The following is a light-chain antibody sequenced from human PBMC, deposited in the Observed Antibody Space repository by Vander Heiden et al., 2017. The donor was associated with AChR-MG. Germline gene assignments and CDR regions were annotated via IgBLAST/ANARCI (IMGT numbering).Light chain of an antibody. CDR3: CSYAGSSTVV. CDR2: EVS. V-gene: IGLV2-23*02. CDR1: SSDVGSYNL. Sequence: QSALTQPASVSGPPGQSITVPCTGTSSDVGSYNLVSWYQQHPGKAPKLMIYEVSKRPSGVSNRFSGSKSGNTASLTISGLQAEDEADYYCCSYAGSSTVVFGGGTKLTVL. J-gene: IGLJ2*01.